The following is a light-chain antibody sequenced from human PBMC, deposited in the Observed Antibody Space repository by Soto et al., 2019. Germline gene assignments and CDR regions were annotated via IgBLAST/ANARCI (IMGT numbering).Light chain of an antibody. V-gene: IGKV1-5*01. J-gene: IGKJ1*01. CDR2: DAS. CDR3: QQYNSLWT. Sequence: DIQMTQSPSTLSASIGDRVTITCRASQSFSSWLAWYQQKPGKAAKLLIYDASSLESRVPSRFSRSGSGTEFALTISSLQPEDFASYYCQQYNSLWTFGQGTKVEIK. CDR1: QSFSSW.